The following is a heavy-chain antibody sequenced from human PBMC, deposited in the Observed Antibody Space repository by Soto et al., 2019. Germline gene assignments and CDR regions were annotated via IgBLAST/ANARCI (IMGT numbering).Heavy chain of an antibody. CDR1: GFTFDDYA. J-gene: IGHJ4*02. Sequence: EVQLVESGGGLVQPGRSLRLSCAASGFTFDDYAMHWVRQAPGKGLEWVSGISWNSGSIGYADSVKGRFTISRDNAKNSRYLQMNSLRAEDTALYYCAKVCGGYSSSSYFDYWGQGTLVTVSS. CDR3: AKVCGGYSSSSYFDY. CDR2: ISWNSGSI. V-gene: IGHV3-9*01. D-gene: IGHD6-6*01.